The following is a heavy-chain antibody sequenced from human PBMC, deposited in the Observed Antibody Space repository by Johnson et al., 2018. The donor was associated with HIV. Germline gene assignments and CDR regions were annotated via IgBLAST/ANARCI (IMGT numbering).Heavy chain of an antibody. D-gene: IGHD2-2*01. CDR3: ARNGLIPAAKGVAFDI. V-gene: IGHV3-23*04. Sequence: VQLVESGGGLVKPGGSLRLSCAASGFTFSDSSMNWIRQAPGKGLEWVSAISGSGGSTYYADSVKGRFTISRDNSKNTLYLQMNSLRAEDTAVYYCARNGLIPAAKGVAFDIWGQGTTVTVSS. CDR2: ISGSGGST. J-gene: IGHJ3*02. CDR1: GFTFSDSS.